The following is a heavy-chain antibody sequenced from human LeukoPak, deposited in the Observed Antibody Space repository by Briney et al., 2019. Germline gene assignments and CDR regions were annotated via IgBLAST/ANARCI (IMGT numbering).Heavy chain of an antibody. J-gene: IGHJ6*02. V-gene: IGHV1-18*01. CDR3: ARGGGSGWYYYGMDV. CDR2: ISGYNGNT. CDR1: GYTFASYG. D-gene: IGHD6-19*01. Sequence: GASVKVSCKASGYTFASYGISWVRQAPGQGLEWMGWISGYNGNTNYAQKLQGRVTMTTDTSTSTAYMELRSLRSDDTAVYYCARGGGSGWYYYGMDVWGQGTTVTVSS.